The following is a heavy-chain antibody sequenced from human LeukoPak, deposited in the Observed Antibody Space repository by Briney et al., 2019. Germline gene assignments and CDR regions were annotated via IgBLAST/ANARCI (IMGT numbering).Heavy chain of an antibody. D-gene: IGHD3-10*01. CDR1: GFNFNEYD. Sequence: GGSLRLSCAASGFNFNEYDMNWVRQAPGKGLEWVSLISANGSSTYYADSVEVRFTISRDNVKNSLYLQMNSLKTEDTALYYCAGGILWGQGTLVTVSS. CDR2: ISANGSST. CDR3: AGGIL. J-gene: IGHJ4*02. V-gene: IGHV3-43*02.